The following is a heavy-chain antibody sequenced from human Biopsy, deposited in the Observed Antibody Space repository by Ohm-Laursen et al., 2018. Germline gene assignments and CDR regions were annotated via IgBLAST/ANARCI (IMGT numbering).Heavy chain of an antibody. CDR3: ARPMSRVVAYGMDV. Sequence: GSLRLSCSATGLRFSMYAMSWVRQAPGKGLEWVSAIGGSGGGTYYAVSVKGRFTISRDDSKNTVYLQMNSLRVEDRAVYYCARPMSRVVAYGMDVWGQGTTVTVSS. D-gene: IGHD2-15*01. J-gene: IGHJ6*02. CDR2: IGGSGGGT. V-gene: IGHV3-23*01. CDR1: GLRFSMYA.